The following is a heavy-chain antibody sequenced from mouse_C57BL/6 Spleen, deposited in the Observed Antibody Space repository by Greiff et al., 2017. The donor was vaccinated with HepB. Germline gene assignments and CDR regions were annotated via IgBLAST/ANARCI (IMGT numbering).Heavy chain of an antibody. CDR1: GFTFSDYG. Sequence: DVKLVESGGGLVKPGGSLKLSCAASGFTFSDYGMHWVRQAPEKGLEWVAYISSGSSTIYYADTVKGRFTISRDNTKNTLFLQMTSLRSEDTAMYYWARERTLYWDIDVWGTGTTVTVSS. V-gene: IGHV5-17*01. CDR3: ARERTLYWDIDV. J-gene: IGHJ1*03. CDR2: ISSGSSTI.